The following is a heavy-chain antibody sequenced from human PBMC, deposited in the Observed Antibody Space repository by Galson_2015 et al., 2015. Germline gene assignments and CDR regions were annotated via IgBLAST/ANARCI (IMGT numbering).Heavy chain of an antibody. V-gene: IGHV1-46*01. CDR3: ARDRGFNSPLNFYHI. Sequence: SVKVSCKASGYSFSSYYMHWVRQAPGQGLEWLGIINPSGGSTSYAQKFQGRVTMTRDTSTSTVCMELSSLTFADTAVYYCARDRGFNSPLNFYHIWGQGTMVIVSS. J-gene: IGHJ3*02. CDR2: INPSGGST. CDR1: GYSFSSYY. D-gene: IGHD2/OR15-2a*01.